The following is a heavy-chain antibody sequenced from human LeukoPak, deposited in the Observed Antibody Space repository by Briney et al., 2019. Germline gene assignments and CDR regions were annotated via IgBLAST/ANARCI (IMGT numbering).Heavy chain of an antibody. CDR2: IYYSGST. J-gene: IGHJ4*02. CDR1: GGSLSSYY. CDR3: ARHPSGSYFAY. Sequence: SETLSLTCTVSGGSLSSYYWSWIRQPPGKGLEWIGYIYYSGSTNYNPSLTSRVTISIDTSKKQFSLKLSSVTAADTAVYYCARHPSGSYFAYWGPGTLVTVSS. D-gene: IGHD1-26*01. V-gene: IGHV4-59*08.